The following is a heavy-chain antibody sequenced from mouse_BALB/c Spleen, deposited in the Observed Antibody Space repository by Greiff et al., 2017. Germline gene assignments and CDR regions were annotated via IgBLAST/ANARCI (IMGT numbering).Heavy chain of an antibody. CDR2: ISSGGSYT. J-gene: IGHJ4*01. D-gene: IGHD2-4*01. CDR1: GFTFSSYG. CDR3: ARHYDYDRGMDY. Sequence: EVQLVESGGDLVKPGGSLKLSCAASGFTFSSYGMSWVRQTPDKRLEWVATISSGGSYTYYPDSVKGRFTISRDNAKNTLYLQMSSLKSEDTAMYYCARHYDYDRGMDYWGQGTSVTVSS. V-gene: IGHV5-6*01.